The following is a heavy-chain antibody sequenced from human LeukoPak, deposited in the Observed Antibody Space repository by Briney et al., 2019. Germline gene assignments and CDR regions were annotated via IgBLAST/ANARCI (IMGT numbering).Heavy chain of an antibody. CDR2: IRYDGSNK. D-gene: IGHD3-10*01. CDR1: GFTFSSYG. J-gene: IGHJ4*02. CDR3: AKDMAPSTMVMGFDY. Sequence: PGGSLRLSCAASGFTFSSYGMHWVRQAPGKGLEWVAFIRYDGSNKYYADSVKGRFTISRDNSKNTLYLQMNSLRAEDTAVYYCAKDMAPSTMVMGFDYWGQGTLVTVSS. V-gene: IGHV3-30*02.